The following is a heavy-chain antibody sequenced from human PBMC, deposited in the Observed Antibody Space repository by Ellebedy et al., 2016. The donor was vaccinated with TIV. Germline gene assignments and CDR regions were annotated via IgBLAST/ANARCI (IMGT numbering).Heavy chain of an antibody. CDR3: ATQYSGSYAGDAFDI. CDR1: GYTFTSYG. D-gene: IGHD1-26*01. J-gene: IGHJ3*02. Sequence: ASVKVSXXASGYTFTSYGISWVRQAPGQGLEWMGWISAYNGNTNYAQKLQGRVTMTRDTSTSTVYMELSSLRSEDTAVYYCATQYSGSYAGDAFDIWGQGTMVTVSS. V-gene: IGHV1-18*01. CDR2: ISAYNGNT.